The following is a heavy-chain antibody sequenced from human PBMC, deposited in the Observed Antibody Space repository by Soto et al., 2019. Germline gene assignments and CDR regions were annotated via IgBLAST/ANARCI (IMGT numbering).Heavy chain of an antibody. D-gene: IGHD4-4*01. CDR3: ARDGMMTPDYFDY. V-gene: IGHV3-11*06. J-gene: IGHJ4*02. CDR2: ISITSSHI. CDR1: GFTFSNYY. Sequence: QVQLVESGGGLVKPGGSLRLSCAASGFTFSNYYMSWIRHVPGKGLEWLSYISITSSHIDYADSVKGRFTISRDNAKSSLYLEMNNLRAEATAVYYCARDGMMTPDYFDYWGQGTLVTVSS.